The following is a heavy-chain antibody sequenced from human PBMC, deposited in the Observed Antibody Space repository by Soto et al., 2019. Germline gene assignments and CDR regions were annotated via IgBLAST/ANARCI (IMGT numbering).Heavy chain of an antibody. CDR3: ARGGSSSWLRIFHH. CDR1: GGSISSSNW. CDR2: IYHSGST. D-gene: IGHD6-13*01. J-gene: IGHJ1*01. Sequence: PSETLSLTCAVSGGSISSSNWWSWVRQPPGKGLGWIGEIYHSGSTNYNPSLKSRVTISVDKSKNQFSLKLSSVTAADTAVYYCARGGSSSWLRIFHHWGQGTPVTVSS. V-gene: IGHV4-4*02.